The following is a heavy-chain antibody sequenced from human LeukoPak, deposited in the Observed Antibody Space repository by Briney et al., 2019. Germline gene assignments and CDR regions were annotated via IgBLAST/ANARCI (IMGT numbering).Heavy chain of an antibody. D-gene: IGHD6-13*01. J-gene: IGHJ6*03. V-gene: IGHV3-66*01. Sequence: GGSLRLSCAASGFTFSSYEMNWVRQAPGKGLEWVSVIYSGGSTYYADSVKGRFTISRDNSKNTLYLQMNSLRAEDTAVYYCASVSSFSTYYYYMDVWGKGTTVTISS. CDR1: GFTFSSYE. CDR2: IYSGGST. CDR3: ASVSSFSTYYYYMDV.